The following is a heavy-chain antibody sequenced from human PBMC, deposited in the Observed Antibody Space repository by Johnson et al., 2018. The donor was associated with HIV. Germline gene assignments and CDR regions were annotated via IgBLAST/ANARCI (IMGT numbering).Heavy chain of an antibody. V-gene: IGHV3-30*03. CDR3: ALKAAFNDAFDI. D-gene: IGHD6-25*01. J-gene: IGHJ3*02. Sequence: QVLLVESGGGVVQPGRSLRVSCGASGFTFSSYDMHWVRQAPGKGLEWVAVISYDGTNKYFADSVKGRFTISRDSSKDTLYVQMNSLRAEDTAVYYCALKAAFNDAFDIWGQGTMVTVSS. CDR1: GFTFSSYD. CDR2: ISYDGTNK.